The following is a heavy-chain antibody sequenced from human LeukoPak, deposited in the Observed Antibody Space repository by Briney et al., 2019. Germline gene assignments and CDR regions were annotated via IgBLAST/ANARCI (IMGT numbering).Heavy chain of an antibody. CDR1: GYTFTGYC. Sequence: ASVKVSCKASGYTFTGYCMHWVRQAPGQGLEWMGRINPDSGDTNYAQKFQGRVTMTRDTSINTAYMELSRLTSDDTAVYYCARDRLGNYYLFDFWGQGTLVNVSS. CDR3: ARDRLGNYYLFDF. V-gene: IGHV1-2*06. D-gene: IGHD1-26*01. CDR2: INPDSGDT. J-gene: IGHJ4*02.